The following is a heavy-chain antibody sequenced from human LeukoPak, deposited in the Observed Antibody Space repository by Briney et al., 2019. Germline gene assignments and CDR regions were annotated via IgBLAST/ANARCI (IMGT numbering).Heavy chain of an antibody. CDR1: GFTFSSYG. V-gene: IGHV3-30*03. J-gene: IGHJ6*02. CDR3: AVGYCSGGSCYYYYGIDV. Sequence: GGSLRLSCAASGFTFSSYGMHWVRQAPGKGLEWVAVISYDGSNKYYADSVKGRFTISRDNSKNTLYLQMNSLRAEDTAVYYCAVGYCSGGSCYYYYGIDVWGQGTTVTVSS. D-gene: IGHD2-15*01. CDR2: ISYDGSNK.